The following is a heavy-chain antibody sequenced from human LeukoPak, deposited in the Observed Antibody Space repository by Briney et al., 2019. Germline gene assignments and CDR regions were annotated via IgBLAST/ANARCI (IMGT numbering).Heavy chain of an antibody. CDR2: IGPGAGAA. V-gene: IGHV3-48*01. CDR1: GFSLSDYN. CDR3: ARGWGGYSSYPPDY. Sequence: GGSLRLSCAASGFSLSDYNMIWVRQAPGQGLEWISYIGPGAGAAYVSFYYAHSAKGRFTISRDIAGNSLFLQMTSLRVEDTAVYYCARGWGGYSSYPPDYWGQGALVTV. D-gene: IGHD5-12*01. J-gene: IGHJ4*02.